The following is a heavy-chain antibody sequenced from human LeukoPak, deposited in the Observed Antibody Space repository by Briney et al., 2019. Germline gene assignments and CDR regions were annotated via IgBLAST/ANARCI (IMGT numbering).Heavy chain of an antibody. CDR1: GGSISSGGYY. CDR3: ARASCSGGSCYDFDY. V-gene: IGHV4-31*03. CDR2: IYYSGST. Sequence: SETLSLTCTVSGGSISSGGYYWSWIRQHPGKGLEWIGYIYYSGSTYYNPSLKSRVTISVDTSKNQFSLKLSSVTAADTAVYYRARASCSGGSCYDFDYWGQGTLVTVSS. D-gene: IGHD2-15*01. J-gene: IGHJ4*02.